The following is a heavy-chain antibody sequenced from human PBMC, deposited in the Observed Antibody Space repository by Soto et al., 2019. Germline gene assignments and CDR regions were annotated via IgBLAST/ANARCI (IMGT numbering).Heavy chain of an antibody. Sequence: QVQLQESGPGLVKPSQTLSLTCTVSGGSISSGGYYWNWIRQHPGKGLEWIGYIYYSGSTYYNPSLKGRVTISVDTSKNLSSLKLSSVAAADTAVYYCASLSKTISGSYYNTPGALDYWGRGTLVTVSS. J-gene: IGHJ4*02. CDR2: IYYSGST. D-gene: IGHD3-10*01. V-gene: IGHV4-31*03. CDR1: GGSISSGGYY. CDR3: ASLSKTISGSYYNTPGALDY.